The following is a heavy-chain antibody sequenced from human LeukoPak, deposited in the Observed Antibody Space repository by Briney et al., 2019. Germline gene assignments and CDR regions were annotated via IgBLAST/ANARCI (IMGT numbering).Heavy chain of an antibody. D-gene: IGHD2-21*02. Sequence: PSETLSLTCAVYGGSFSGYYWSWIRQPPGTGLEWIGEINHSGSTNYNPSLKSRVTISVDTSKNQFSLKLRSVMAADTAVYYCVRAYCVGDCTVLHIYFDNWGQGTLVTVSS. CDR3: VRAYCVGDCTVLHIYFDN. CDR2: INHSGST. CDR1: GGSFSGYY. V-gene: IGHV4-34*01. J-gene: IGHJ4*02.